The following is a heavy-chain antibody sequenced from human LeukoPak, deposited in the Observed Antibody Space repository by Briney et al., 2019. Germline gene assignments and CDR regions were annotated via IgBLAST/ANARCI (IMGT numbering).Heavy chain of an antibody. V-gene: IGHV3-74*01. CDR3: AIQEYYYYGMDV. CDR1: GFTFSSYW. J-gene: IGHJ6*02. CDR2: INSDGSTT. Sequence: GGSLRFSCAASGFTFSSYWMHWVRQAPGKGLVWVSRINSDGSTTNYADSVKGRFAISRDNAKNTLYLQMNSLRAEDTAVYYCAIQEYYYYGMDVWGQGTTVTVSS.